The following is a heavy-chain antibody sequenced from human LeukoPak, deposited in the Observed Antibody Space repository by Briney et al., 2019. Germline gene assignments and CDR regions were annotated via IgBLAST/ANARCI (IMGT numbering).Heavy chain of an antibody. V-gene: IGHV1-18*01. CDR3: ARVPRTFGGVIVTGLFDY. Sequence: ASVKVSCKASGYTFTNYGLTWVRQAPGQGLEWMGWISAYNGNTNYAQKLQGRVTMTTDTSTSTAYMELRSLRSDDTAVYYCARVPRTFGGVIVTGLFDYWGQGTLVTVSS. J-gene: IGHJ4*02. CDR1: GYTFTNYG. CDR2: ISAYNGNT. D-gene: IGHD3-16*02.